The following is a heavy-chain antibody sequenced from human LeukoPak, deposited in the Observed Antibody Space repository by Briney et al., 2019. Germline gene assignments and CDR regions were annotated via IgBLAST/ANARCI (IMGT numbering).Heavy chain of an antibody. Sequence: GGALRLSCAASGFTFSTYAMSWVRQAPGKGLDWVAAISGSGGSTYYADSVKGRFTISRDNSKNTLYLQMNSLSAEDTAVYYCAKDRKIGPGTAGFDCWGQGTLVTVSS. D-gene: IGHD3-10*01. V-gene: IGHV3-23*01. J-gene: IGHJ4*02. CDR2: ISGSGGST. CDR3: AKDRKIGPGTAGFDC. CDR1: GFTFSTYA.